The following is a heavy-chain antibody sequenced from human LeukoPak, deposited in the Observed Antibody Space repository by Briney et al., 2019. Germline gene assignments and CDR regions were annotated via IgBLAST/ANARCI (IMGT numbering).Heavy chain of an antibody. CDR3: ARGPAAGGAFDI. Sequence: PSETLSLTCTVSGGSIRSGGDYWNWIRQHPGKGLEWIGYISNSGSTYYNPSLKSRIIISVDTSKNQFSLKLNSVTAADTAVYYCARGPAAGGAFDIWGQGTMVTVSS. V-gene: IGHV4-31*03. CDR1: GGSIRSGGDY. D-gene: IGHD6-13*01. CDR2: ISNSGST. J-gene: IGHJ3*02.